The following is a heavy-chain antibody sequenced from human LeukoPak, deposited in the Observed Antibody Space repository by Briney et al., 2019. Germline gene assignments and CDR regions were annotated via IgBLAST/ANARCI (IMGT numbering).Heavy chain of an antibody. Sequence: GGSLRLSCAASGFTFSSYSMNWVRQAPGNGLEWVSSISSSSSYIYYADSVKGRFTISRDNAKNSLYLQMNSLRAEDTAVYYCASCSGGSCYLDYWGQGTLVTVSS. CDR2: ISSSSSYI. D-gene: IGHD2-15*01. J-gene: IGHJ4*02. V-gene: IGHV3-21*01. CDR1: GFTFSSYS. CDR3: ASCSGGSCYLDY.